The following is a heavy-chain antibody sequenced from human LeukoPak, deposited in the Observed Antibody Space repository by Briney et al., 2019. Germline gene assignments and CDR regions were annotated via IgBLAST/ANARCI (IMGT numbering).Heavy chain of an antibody. D-gene: IGHD6-19*01. V-gene: IGHV3-48*02. CDR1: GFTVSSYY. Sequence: GGSLRLSCAASGFTVSSYYMNWVRQAPGKGLEWVSYISDNSSTIYYADSVKVRFTISRDNAKNSLYLQMTSLRDEDTAVYFCARLLPRKMYNSRPSDPWGQGTLVTVSS. CDR3: ARLLPRKMYNSRPSDP. J-gene: IGHJ5*02. CDR2: ISDNSSTI.